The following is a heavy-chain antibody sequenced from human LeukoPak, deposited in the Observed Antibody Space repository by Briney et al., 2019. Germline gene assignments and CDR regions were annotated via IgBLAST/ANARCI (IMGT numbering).Heavy chain of an antibody. CDR2: INGDGSST. D-gene: IGHD3-16*01. J-gene: IGHJ5*01. Sequence: PGGSLRLSCAASGFTVSSDWMHWVRQAPGKGLVCVSYINGDGSSTNYADSVRGRFTISRGNAKKTLYLQMNSLRDEDTAVYYCVRGLDSWGPGTLVTVSS. CDR1: GFTVSSDW. V-gene: IGHV3-74*01. CDR3: VRGLDS.